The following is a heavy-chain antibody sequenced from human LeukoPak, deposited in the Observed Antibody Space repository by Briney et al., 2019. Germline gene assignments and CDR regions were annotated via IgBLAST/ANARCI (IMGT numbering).Heavy chain of an antibody. V-gene: IGHV1-24*01. CDR3: ATAPPYGDYYYYGMDV. CDR1: GYTLTELS. Sequence: GASVKVSCKVSGYTLTELSMHWVRQAPGKGLEWMGGFDPEDGETIYAQKFQGRVTMTEDTSTDTAYMELSSLRSEDTAVCYCATAPPYGDYYYYGMDVWGQGTTVTVSS. J-gene: IGHJ6*02. CDR2: FDPEDGET. D-gene: IGHD4-17*01.